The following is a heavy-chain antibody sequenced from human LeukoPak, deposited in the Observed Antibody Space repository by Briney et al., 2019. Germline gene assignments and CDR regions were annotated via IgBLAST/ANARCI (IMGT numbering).Heavy chain of an antibody. V-gene: IGHV3-23*01. CDR2: ISGSGGST. CDR1: GFTFCGYA. Sequence: GGSLRLSCVASGFTFCGYAMSWVRQAPGKGLEWVSDISGSGGSTYYADSVEGRFTISRDNSKNTLYLRINSQRAEDTAVNYWTKGAGRYYSGGSCCSIRGVYYYYYMDVWGKGTTVTVSS. D-gene: IGHD2-15*01. J-gene: IGHJ6*03. CDR3: TKGAGRYYSGGSCCSIRGVYYYYYMDV.